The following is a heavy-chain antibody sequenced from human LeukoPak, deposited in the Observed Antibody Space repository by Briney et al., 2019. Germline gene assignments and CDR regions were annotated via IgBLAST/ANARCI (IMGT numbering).Heavy chain of an antibody. CDR3: ARDPPYY. Sequence: GGSLRLSCAASGFTFSNAWMSWVRQAPGKGLEWVSSISSSSYIYYADSVKGRFTISRDNAKNSLYLQMNSLRAEDTAVYYCARDPPYYWGQGTLVTVSS. V-gene: IGHV3-69-1*01. CDR1: GFTFSNAW. CDR2: ISSSSYI. J-gene: IGHJ4*02.